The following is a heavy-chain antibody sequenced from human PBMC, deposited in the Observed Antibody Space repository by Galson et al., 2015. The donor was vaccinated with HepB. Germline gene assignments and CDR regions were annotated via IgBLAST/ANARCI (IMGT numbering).Heavy chain of an antibody. D-gene: IGHD6-19*01. J-gene: IGHJ3*02. CDR3: ARDRSGSGWYRGAFDI. CDR2: IRSDGSNN. CDR1: GFTFSNSG. Sequence: SLRLSCAASGFTFSNSGMHWVRQAPGKGLEWVASIRSDGSNNYYAVSVRGRFTISRDNSKNTVYLQMGSLRAEDMAVYYCARDRSGSGWYRGAFDIWGQGTMVTVSS. V-gene: IGHV3-30*02.